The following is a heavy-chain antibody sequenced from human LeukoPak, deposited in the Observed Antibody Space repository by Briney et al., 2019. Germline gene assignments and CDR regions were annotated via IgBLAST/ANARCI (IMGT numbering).Heavy chain of an antibody. D-gene: IGHD1-7*01. CDR1: GGSISGSSYF. Sequence: SETLSLTCTVSGGSISGSSYFWGWIRQPPGTGLEWVVSMSYSGNTYHNPSLKGRVTTSVDTSKNQFSLKLSSVTAADTAVYYCARGPPLYNWSYGYFQHWGQGTLVTVSS. CDR3: ARGPPLYNWSYGYFQH. V-gene: IGHV4-39*01. CDR2: MSYSGNT. J-gene: IGHJ1*01.